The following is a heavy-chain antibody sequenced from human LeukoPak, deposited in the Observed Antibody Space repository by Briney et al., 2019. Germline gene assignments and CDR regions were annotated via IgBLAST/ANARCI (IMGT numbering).Heavy chain of an antibody. V-gene: IGHV3-30*04. CDR1: GFTFSSYA. Sequence: GRSLRHSCAASGFTFSSYAMHWVRQAPGKGLEWVAVISYVGSNKYYADSVKGRFTISRDNSKNTLYLQMNSLRAEDTAVYYCARDTPYYYGSGSYYPNFDYWGQGTLVTVSS. CDR2: ISYVGSNK. J-gene: IGHJ4*02. CDR3: ARDTPYYYGSGSYYPNFDY. D-gene: IGHD3-10*01.